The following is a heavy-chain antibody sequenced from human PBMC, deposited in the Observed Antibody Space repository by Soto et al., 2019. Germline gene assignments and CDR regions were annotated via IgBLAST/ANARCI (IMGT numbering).Heavy chain of an antibody. CDR1: GFTLSRYA. V-gene: IGHV3-30*04. CDR2: ISYDGTNK. D-gene: IGHD3-22*01. CDR3: ARSPFDSSGYYRN. J-gene: IGHJ4*02. Sequence: PGGSLRLSCVVSGFTLSRYAMHWVRQAPGKGLEWVAAISYDGTNKNYADSVKGRFTISGDNSKDTLYLQMDSLRPDDTAVYYCARSPFDSSGYYRNWGQGTLVTVSS.